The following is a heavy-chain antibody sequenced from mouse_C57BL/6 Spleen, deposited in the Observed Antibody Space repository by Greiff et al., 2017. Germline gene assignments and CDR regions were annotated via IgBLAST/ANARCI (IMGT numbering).Heavy chain of an antibody. V-gene: IGHV1-50*01. CDR2: IDPSDSYT. J-gene: IGHJ1*03. Sequence: QVQLQQPGAELVKPGASVKLSCKASGYTFTSYWMQWVKQRPGQGLEWIGEIDPSDSYTNYNQKFKGKATLTADKSSSTADMQLSSLTSEDSAVYFCAGWGLGNALYWYFDVWGTGTTVTVSS. CDR1: GYTFTSYW. CDR3: AGWGLGNALYWYFDV. D-gene: IGHD2-1*01.